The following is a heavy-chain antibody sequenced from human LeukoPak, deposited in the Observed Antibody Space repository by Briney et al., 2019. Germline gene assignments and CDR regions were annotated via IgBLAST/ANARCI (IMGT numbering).Heavy chain of an antibody. J-gene: IGHJ4*02. CDR2: IYYSGST. Sequence: SETLSLTCTVSGGSISRYYWSWIRQPPGKGLEWIGYIYYSGSTNYNPSLKSRVTISVDTSKNQFSLKLSSVTAADTAVYYCARANYIAARPYYFDYWGQGTLVTVSS. V-gene: IGHV4-59*01. CDR1: GGSISRYY. CDR3: ARANYIAARPYYFDY. D-gene: IGHD6-6*01.